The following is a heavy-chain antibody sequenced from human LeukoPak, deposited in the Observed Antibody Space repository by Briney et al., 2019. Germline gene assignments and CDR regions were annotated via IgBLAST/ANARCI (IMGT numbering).Heavy chain of an antibody. D-gene: IGHD3/OR15-3a*01. CDR2: IRSAVETT. Sequence: GGSLRLSCAASGFTMSHYGVSWVRQAPGKGLEWISGIRSAVETTHYADSVKGRFIISRDNSKNALSLQLNSLRPENTALYYCAKHFCTGLDCSLFDSWGQGTLVTVSS. CDR3: AKHFCTGLDCSLFDS. J-gene: IGHJ4*02. V-gene: IGHV3-23*01. CDR1: GFTMSHYG.